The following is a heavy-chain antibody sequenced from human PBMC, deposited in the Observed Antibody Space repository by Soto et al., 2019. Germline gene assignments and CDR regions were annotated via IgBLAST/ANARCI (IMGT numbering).Heavy chain of an antibody. Sequence: ASVKVSCKASGFTFTSSAMQWVRQARGQRLEWIGWIVVGSGNTNYAQKFQERVTITRDMSTSTAYMELSSLRSEDTAVYYCAAESSVTYYYYGMDVWGQGTTVTVSS. CDR1: GFTFTSSA. V-gene: IGHV1-58*02. CDR2: IVVGSGNT. CDR3: AAESSVTYYYYGMDV. D-gene: IGHD4-4*01. J-gene: IGHJ6*02.